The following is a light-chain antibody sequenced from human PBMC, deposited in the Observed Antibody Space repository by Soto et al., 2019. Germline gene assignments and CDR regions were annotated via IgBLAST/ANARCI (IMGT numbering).Light chain of an antibody. J-gene: IGKJ4*01. CDR1: QRVRSS. CDR2: DAS. Sequence: EIVMTQSPATLSVSPGDRATLSCRASQRVRSSLAWYQQIPGQAPRLLIYDASTRATGIPARFGGSGSGTEFTRTIISLQSEDFAVYYCQQYNNWPPLTFGGGTKVELK. CDR3: QQYNNWPPLT. V-gene: IGKV3-15*01.